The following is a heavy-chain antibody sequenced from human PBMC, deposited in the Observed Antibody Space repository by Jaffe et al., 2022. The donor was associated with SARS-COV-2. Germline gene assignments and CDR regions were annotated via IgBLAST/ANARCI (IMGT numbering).Heavy chain of an antibody. CDR1: GFIFSSYS. CDR2: ISGSSSTI. CDR3: ARGFGSWASDI. Sequence: EVQLEESGGGLVQPGGSLRLSCAVSGFIFSSYSMNWVRQAPGKGLEWVSYISGSSSTIYYADSVKGRFTISRDNAKNSLYLQMNSLRAEDTAVYYCARGFGSWASDIWGQGTVVTVSS. J-gene: IGHJ3*02. V-gene: IGHV3-48*01. D-gene: IGHD3-10*01.